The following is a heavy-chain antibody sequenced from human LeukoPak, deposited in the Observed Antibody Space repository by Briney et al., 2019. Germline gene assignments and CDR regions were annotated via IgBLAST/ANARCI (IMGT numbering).Heavy chain of an antibody. CDR3: ARDISIAARYAFDI. D-gene: IGHD6-6*01. CDR2: IIPILGIA. V-gene: IGHV1-69*04. J-gene: IGHJ3*02. Sequence: SVKVSCKASGGTFSSYTISWVRQAPGQGLEWMGRIIPILGIANYAQKFQGRVTITADKSTSTAYMELSSLRSEDTAVYYCARDISIAARYAFDIWGQGTMVTVSS. CDR1: GGTFSSYT.